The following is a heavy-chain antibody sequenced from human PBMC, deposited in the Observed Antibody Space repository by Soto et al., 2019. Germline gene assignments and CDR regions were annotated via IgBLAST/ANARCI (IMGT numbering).Heavy chain of an antibody. J-gene: IGHJ3*01. Sequence: QVHLVQSGAEVKKPGSSVKVSCKYSGGTFKTESINWVRQAPGQGLEWMGNILPVFDTQDYAPKFQGRVTTTAAHATRTAYMELSSLRPQHTALYFCARGHEYGGNSAAFDVWGPATMVTVSS. D-gene: IGHD4-17*01. CDR2: ILPVFDTQ. V-gene: IGHV1-69*13. CDR1: GGTFKTES. CDR3: ARGHEYGGNSAAFDV.